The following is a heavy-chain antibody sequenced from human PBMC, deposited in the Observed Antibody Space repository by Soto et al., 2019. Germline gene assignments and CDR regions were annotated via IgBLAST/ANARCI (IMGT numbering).Heavy chain of an antibody. CDR2: VSTSGGST. J-gene: IGHJ4*02. Sequence: LRLSCAASGFTFSSYAMSWVRQAPGKGLEWVSAVSTSGGSTDYADSVKGRITISRDNSKNTLYLQMNSLRAEDTAVYYCAKGLVAAAGPMYYFDYWGQGTLVTVSS. V-gene: IGHV3-23*01. CDR1: GFTFSSYA. CDR3: AKGLVAAAGPMYYFDY. D-gene: IGHD6-13*01.